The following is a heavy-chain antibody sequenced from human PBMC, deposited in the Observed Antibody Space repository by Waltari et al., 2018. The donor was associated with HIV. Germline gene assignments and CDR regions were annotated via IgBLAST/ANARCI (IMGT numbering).Heavy chain of an antibody. CDR2: IYYSGNT. Sequence: QLQLQESGPGLVKPSETLSLTCTVSGGSISSTSSYWGWFRQPPGKGLQWIGSIYYSGNTYYNPSLKSRVTISVDTSKNQFSLKLGSVTAADTAVYYCARSYCSSTSCYAVGALDIWGQGTMVTVSA. D-gene: IGHD2-2*01. CDR3: ARSYCSSTSCYAVGALDI. J-gene: IGHJ3*02. V-gene: IGHV4-39*01. CDR1: GGSISSTSSY.